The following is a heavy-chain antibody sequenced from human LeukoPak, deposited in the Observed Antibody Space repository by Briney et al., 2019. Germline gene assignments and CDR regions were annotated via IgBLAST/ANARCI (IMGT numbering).Heavy chain of an antibody. V-gene: IGHV3-21*01. D-gene: IGHD5-18*01. CDR1: GFTFSSYW. Sequence: GGSLRLSCAASGFTFSSYWMSWVRQAPGKGLEWVSSISSSSSYIYYADSVKGRFTISRDNAKNSLYLQMNSLRAEDTAVYYCAREYGDTAMVDPWGQGTLVTVSS. CDR2: ISSSSSYI. J-gene: IGHJ5*02. CDR3: AREYGDTAMVDP.